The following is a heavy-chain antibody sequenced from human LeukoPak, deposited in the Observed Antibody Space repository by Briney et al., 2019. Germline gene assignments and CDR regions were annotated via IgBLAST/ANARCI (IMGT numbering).Heavy chain of an antibody. CDR1: GGSISSSSYY. CDR2: IYDSGST. J-gene: IGHJ4*02. D-gene: IGHD2-15*01. V-gene: IGHV4-39*07. CDR3: ARVDCSGGSCYYRIAVAGTFDY. Sequence: SETLSLTCTVSGGSISSSSYYWGWIRQPPGKGLEWIGSIYDSGSTYYNPSLKSRVTISVDTSKNQFSLKLSSVTAADTAVYYCARVDCSGGSCYYRIAVAGTFDYWGQGTLVTVSS.